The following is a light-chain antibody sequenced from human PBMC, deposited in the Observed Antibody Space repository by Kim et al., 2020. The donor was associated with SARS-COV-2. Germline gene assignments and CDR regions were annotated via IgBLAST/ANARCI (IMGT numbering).Light chain of an antibody. V-gene: IGLV2-8*01. CDR1: KTNVGSYDY. CDR3: SSYSGTNALGI. CDR2: EVT. J-gene: IGLJ2*01. Sequence: SVHISCTGTKTNVGSYDYVSWYQQHPGKGPRLIIYEVTKRPSGVPDRFSGSKSDHTATLTVSGLQAEDEADYYCSSYSGTNALGIFGGGTQLTVL.